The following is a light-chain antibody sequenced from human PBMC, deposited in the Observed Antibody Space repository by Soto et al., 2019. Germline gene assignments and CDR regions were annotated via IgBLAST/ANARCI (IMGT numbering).Light chain of an antibody. J-gene: IGKJ1*01. CDR3: MQALRAPPT. V-gene: IGKV2-28*01. Sequence: DIVMTQSPLSLPVTPGEPASISCRPSQSLLSSNGYNYLDWYLQKPGQSPQLLIYLGSNRASGVPDRFSGSGSGTDFTLEISRVEAEDVGIYHCMQALRAPPTFGQGTKVDIK. CDR2: LGS. CDR1: QSLLSSNGYNY.